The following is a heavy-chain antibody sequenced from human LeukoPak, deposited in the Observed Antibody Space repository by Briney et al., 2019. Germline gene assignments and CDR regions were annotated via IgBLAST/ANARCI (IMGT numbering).Heavy chain of an antibody. CDR3: VRDNWNDAFDI. J-gene: IGHJ3*02. CDR1: GFTFTTYW. V-gene: IGHV3-7*01. D-gene: IGHD1-20*01. CDR2: IKQDGTEK. Sequence: GESLRLSCAASGFTFTTYWMSWVRQAPGKGLEWVANIKQDGTEKYYVDSVKGRFTISRDNAKNSVSLQMNSLRVEDTAIYYCVRDNWNDAFDIWGQGTMVTVSS.